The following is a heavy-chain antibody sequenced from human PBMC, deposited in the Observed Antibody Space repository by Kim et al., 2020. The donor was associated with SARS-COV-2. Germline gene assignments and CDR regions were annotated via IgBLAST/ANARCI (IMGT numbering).Heavy chain of an antibody. Sequence: SVKVSCKASGGTFSSYAISWVRQAPGQGLEWMGGIIPIFGTANYAQKFQGRVTITADESTSTAYMELSSLRSEDTAVYYCARVGTPWGGYDRVFDYWGQGTLVTVSS. D-gene: IGHD5-12*01. CDR3: ARVGTPWGGYDRVFDY. CDR1: GGTFSSYA. J-gene: IGHJ4*02. V-gene: IGHV1-69*13. CDR2: IIPIFGTA.